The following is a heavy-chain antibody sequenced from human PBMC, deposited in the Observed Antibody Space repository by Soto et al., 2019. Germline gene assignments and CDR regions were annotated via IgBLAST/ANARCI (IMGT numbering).Heavy chain of an antibody. CDR2: ISWNSGSI. CDR3: ATSVVAALRRYAFDV. V-gene: IGHV3-9*01. Sequence: EVQLVESGGGLVQPGRSLRLSCAASGFTVGEYAMHWVRQAPGKGLEWVSGISWNSGSIGYADSVKGRFTSSRDNAKNPLYLQMNSLRAEATALYYCATSVVAALRRYAFDVWGQGTMVTVSS. D-gene: IGHD2-15*01. J-gene: IGHJ3*01. CDR1: GFTVGEYA.